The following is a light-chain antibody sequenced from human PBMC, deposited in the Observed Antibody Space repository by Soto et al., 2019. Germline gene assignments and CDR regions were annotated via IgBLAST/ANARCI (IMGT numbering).Light chain of an antibody. Sequence: DIQMTQSPSSLSTSVGDRVTITCRASQSINNYLNWYQQKPGKAPNLLIYAASSLQIGVPSRFSGSGSGTDFTLTISSLQPEDFATYYCQQSYSTPTVGGGTKVEIK. CDR3: QQSYSTPT. CDR1: QSINNY. V-gene: IGKV1-39*01. J-gene: IGKJ4*01. CDR2: AAS.